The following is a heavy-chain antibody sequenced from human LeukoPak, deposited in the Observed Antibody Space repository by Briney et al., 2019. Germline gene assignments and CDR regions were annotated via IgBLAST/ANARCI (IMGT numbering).Heavy chain of an antibody. CDR2: ISYSGNT. D-gene: IGHD3-22*01. Sequence: GSLRLSCAASGFTFRSYAMSWVRQAPGKGLEWIGFISYSGNTNYNPSLKSRVTISLDTSKNQFSLKLISVTAADTAVYYCARGVGSGYTDYWGQGALVTVSS. V-gene: IGHV4-59*01. CDR1: GFTFRSYA. CDR3: ARGVGSGYTDY. J-gene: IGHJ4*02.